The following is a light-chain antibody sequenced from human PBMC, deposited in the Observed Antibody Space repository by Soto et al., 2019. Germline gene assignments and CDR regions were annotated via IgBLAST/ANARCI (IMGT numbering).Light chain of an antibody. CDR3: QSYDTSLSGAV. V-gene: IGLV1-44*01. CDR1: SSNIGSHT. J-gene: IGLJ3*02. CDR2: GDD. Sequence: QSVLTQPPSTSGTPGQRVAISCSGTSSNIGSHTVNWYQQLPGTAPKLLIYGDDQRPSGVSDRFSGSKSGTSASLAITGLQPEDEADYYCQSYDTSLSGAVFGGGTKLTVL.